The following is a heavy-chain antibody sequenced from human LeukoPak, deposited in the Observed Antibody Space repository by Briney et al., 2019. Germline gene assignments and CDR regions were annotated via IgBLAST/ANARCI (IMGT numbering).Heavy chain of an antibody. CDR3: ARVGRLDY. CDR1: GESFSGYY. CDR2: INHSGST. Sequence: SETLSLTCAVYGESFSGYYWSWIRQPPGKGLEWIGEINHSGSTNYNPSLKSRVTISVDTSKNQFSLKLSSVTAADTAVYYCARVGRLDYWGQGTLVTVSS. D-gene: IGHD2-15*01. V-gene: IGHV4-34*01. J-gene: IGHJ4*02.